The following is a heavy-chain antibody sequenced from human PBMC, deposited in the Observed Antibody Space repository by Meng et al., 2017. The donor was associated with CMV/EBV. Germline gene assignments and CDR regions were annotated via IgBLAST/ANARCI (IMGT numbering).Heavy chain of an antibody. CDR2: TYYRPKWYN. CDR3: ARDRYCSSTSCYWVGMDV. Sequence: SETLSLTCAISGDSVSSNSAAWNWIRQSPSRGLEWLGRTYYRPKWYNDYAVSVKSRITINPDTSKNQFSLQLNTVTPEDTAVYYCARDRYCSSTSCYWVGMDVWGQGTTVTVSS. J-gene: IGHJ6*02. V-gene: IGHV6-1*01. CDR1: GDSVSSNSAA. D-gene: IGHD2-2*01.